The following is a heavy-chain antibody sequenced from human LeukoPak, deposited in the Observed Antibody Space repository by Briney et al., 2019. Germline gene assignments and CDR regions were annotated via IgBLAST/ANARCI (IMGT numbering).Heavy chain of an antibody. D-gene: IGHD1-26*01. CDR2: IKQDGSEK. V-gene: IGHV3-7*01. Sequence: GGSLRLSCAASRFTFSSYWMSWVRQAPGKGLEWVANIKQDGSEKYYVDSVRGRFTISRDNAKNSLYLQMTSLRAEDTAVYYCARLIVGAIDYWGQGTLVTVS. J-gene: IGHJ4*02. CDR1: RFTFSSYW. CDR3: ARLIVGAIDY.